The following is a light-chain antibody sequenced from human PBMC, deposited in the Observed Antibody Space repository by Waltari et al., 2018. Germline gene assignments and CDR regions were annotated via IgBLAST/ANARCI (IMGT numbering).Light chain of an antibody. CDR3: SSYTSSTWV. J-gene: IGLJ3*02. CDR2: DVS. CDR1: SSDVGGYNY. V-gene: IGLV2-14*03. Sequence: QSALTQPASVSGSPGQSITISCTGTSSDVGGYNYVSWYQQHPGKAPKLLIYDVSNRPSGVANRCSGSKSGNTASLTISGHQAEDEADYYCSSYTSSTWVFGGGTKLTVL.